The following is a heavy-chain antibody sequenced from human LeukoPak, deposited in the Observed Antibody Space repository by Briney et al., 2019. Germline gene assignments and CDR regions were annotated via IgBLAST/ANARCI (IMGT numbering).Heavy chain of an antibody. J-gene: IGHJ6*03. D-gene: IGHD6-6*01. Sequence: SETLSLTCTVSGGSVRRGNYYWTWIRQPAGSGLEWIGRIYTSGTTDYNPSLRTRVTISVDASRNQFSLNLSSATAADTAVYYCARWSGSVTARNYYYYMDVWGEGTTVTVSS. CDR3: ARWSGSVTARNYYYYMDV. CDR2: IYTSGTT. CDR1: GGSVRRGNYY. V-gene: IGHV4-61*02.